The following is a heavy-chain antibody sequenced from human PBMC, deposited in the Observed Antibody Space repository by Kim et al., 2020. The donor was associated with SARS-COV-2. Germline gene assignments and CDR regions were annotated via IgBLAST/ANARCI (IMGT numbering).Heavy chain of an antibody. V-gene: IGHV3-23*01. Sequence: GGTLRLSCAASGSTFKTYTMSWVRQAPAKGLEWVSAITGNGGSTYYVDSVKGRLTVSRDNSKNMLYLQMNSLRAEDTAVYYCVKDERPDNTCYTDSWG. J-gene: IGHJ5*01. CDR1: GSTFKTYT. CDR3: VKDERPDNTCYTDS. CDR2: ITGNGGST. D-gene: IGHD2-15*01.